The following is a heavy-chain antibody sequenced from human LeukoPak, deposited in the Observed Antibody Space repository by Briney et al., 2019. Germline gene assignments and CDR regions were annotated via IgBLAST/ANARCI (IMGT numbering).Heavy chain of an antibody. J-gene: IGHJ4*01. CDR2: ISVYNGNT. Sequence: ASMKVSCKASGYTFINYGISWVRQAPGQGLEWMGWISVYNGNTNDGQKFQGRVTMTTDTSTSTAYMELRSLRSDDTAVYYCARDRGVGDYSIGYWGQGTLVTVSS. V-gene: IGHV1-18*01. D-gene: IGHD3-10*01. CDR3: ARDRGVGDYSIGY. CDR1: GYTFINYG.